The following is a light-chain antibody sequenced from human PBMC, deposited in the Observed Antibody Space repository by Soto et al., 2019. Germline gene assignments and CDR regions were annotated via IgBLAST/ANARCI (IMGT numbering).Light chain of an antibody. J-gene: IGKJ1*01. CDR3: QQRSNWPGA. CDR1: RSVSSY. CDR2: DAS. V-gene: IGKV3-11*01. Sequence: EIVLTQSPATLSLSPGERATLSCRASRSVSSYLVWYQQKPGQPPRLLIYDASNRAAGIPARFSGSGSGTDFTLTISSLEPEDFAVYYCQQRSNWPGAFGQGTKVDIK.